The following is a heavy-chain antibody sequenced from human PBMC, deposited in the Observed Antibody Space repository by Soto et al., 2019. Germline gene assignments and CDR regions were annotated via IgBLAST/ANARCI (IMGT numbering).Heavy chain of an antibody. J-gene: IGHJ6*02. V-gene: IGHV3-23*04. CDR3: AKDRLGNCYYYGMDV. D-gene: IGHD1-20*01. CDR1: GFTFSRYA. Sequence: EVQLVESGGGLVQPGGSLRLSCVASGFTFSRYAMIWVRQTPGKGLEWVSGIGDRGTTKYYADSVKGRFTISRDNSGNNLFLQMYSLMAEDTAVYYCAKDRLGNCYYYGMDVWGQGTTVTVSS. CDR2: IGDRGTTK.